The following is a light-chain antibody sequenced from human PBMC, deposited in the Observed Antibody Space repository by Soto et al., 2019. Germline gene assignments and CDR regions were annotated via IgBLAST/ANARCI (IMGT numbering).Light chain of an antibody. CDR3: QQYGSSYPWT. CDR2: EAS. Sequence: EIVLTQSPGTLSLSPGERATLSCRASQSVSNNYLAWYQQKPGQAPRLLMYEASTRATGIPARFSGGGSGTDFTLTIRRLEPEDFAVYYCQQYGSSYPWTFGQGTKVDIK. V-gene: IGKV3-20*01. J-gene: IGKJ1*01. CDR1: QSVSNNY.